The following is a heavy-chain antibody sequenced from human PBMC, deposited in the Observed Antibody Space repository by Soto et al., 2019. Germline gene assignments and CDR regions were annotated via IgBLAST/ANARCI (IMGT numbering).Heavy chain of an antibody. V-gene: IGHV3-30-3*01. CDR1: GFTFSSYA. J-gene: IGHJ6*02. Sequence: GGSLRLSCAASGFTFSSYAMHWVHQAPGKGLERVAVISYDGSNKYYADSVKGRFTISRDNSRNTLYLQMNSLRAEDTAVYYCARDDIVVVVAATLKYGMDVWGQGTTVTVSS. D-gene: IGHD2-15*01. CDR3: ARDDIVVVVAATLKYGMDV. CDR2: ISYDGSNK.